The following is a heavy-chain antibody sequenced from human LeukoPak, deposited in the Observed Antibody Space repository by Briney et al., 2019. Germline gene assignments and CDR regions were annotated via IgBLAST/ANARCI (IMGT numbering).Heavy chain of an antibody. CDR2: IYYSGST. CDR1: GGSISSYY. J-gene: IGHJ3*02. V-gene: IGHV4-59*01. CDR3: ASNWNDDAFDI. D-gene: IGHD1-20*01. Sequence: SETLSLTCTVSGGSISSYYWSWIRQPPGKGLEWIGYIYYSGSTNYNPSLKSQVTISVDTSKNQFSLKLSSVTAADTAVYYCASNWNDDAFDIWGQGTMVTVSS.